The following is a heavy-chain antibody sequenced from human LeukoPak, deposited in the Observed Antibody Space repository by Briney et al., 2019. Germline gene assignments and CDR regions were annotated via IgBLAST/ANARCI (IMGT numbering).Heavy chain of an antibody. V-gene: IGHV4-59*12. CDR3: ARDLSGIAAAGDY. Sequence: SETLSLTCTVSGGSISSYYWSWIRQPPGKGLEWIGYIYYSGSTNYNPSLKSRVTISVDTSKNQFSQKLSSVTAADTAVYYCARDLSGIAAAGDYWGQGTLVTVSS. CDR1: GGSISSYY. CDR2: IYYSGST. D-gene: IGHD6-13*01. J-gene: IGHJ4*02.